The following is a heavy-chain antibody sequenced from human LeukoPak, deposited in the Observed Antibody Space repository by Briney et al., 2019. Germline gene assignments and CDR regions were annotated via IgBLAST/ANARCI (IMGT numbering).Heavy chain of an antibody. Sequence: PGRSLRLSCAASGFTFSSYGMHWVRQAPGKGLEWVAVIWYDGSNKYYADSVKGRFTISRDNSKNTLYLQMNSLRAEDTAVYYCARDTIAATIPYYYYGMDVWGKGTTVTVSS. CDR1: GFTFSSYG. J-gene: IGHJ6*04. V-gene: IGHV3-33*01. D-gene: IGHD5-12*01. CDR3: ARDTIAATIPYYYYGMDV. CDR2: IWYDGSNK.